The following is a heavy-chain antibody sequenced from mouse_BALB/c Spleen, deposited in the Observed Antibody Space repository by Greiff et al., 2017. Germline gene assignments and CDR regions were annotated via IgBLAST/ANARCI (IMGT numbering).Heavy chain of an antibody. CDR2: IDPSDSYT. Sequence: VQLQQPGAELVKPGASVKLSCKASGYTFTSYWMHWVKKRPGQGLEWIGEIDPSDSYTNYNQKFKGKATLTVDKSSSTAYMQLSSLTSEDSAVYYCARGITHPYFDYWGQGTTLTVSS. CDR1: GYTFTSYW. V-gene: IGHV1-69*02. D-gene: IGHD2-4*01. J-gene: IGHJ2*01. CDR3: ARGITHPYFDY.